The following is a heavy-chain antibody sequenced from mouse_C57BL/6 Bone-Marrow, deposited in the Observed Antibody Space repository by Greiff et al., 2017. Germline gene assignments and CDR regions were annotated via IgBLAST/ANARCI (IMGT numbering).Heavy chain of an antibody. V-gene: IGHV7-3*01. CDR2: IRNKANGYTT. D-gene: IGHD3-3*01. J-gene: IGHJ4*01. CDR1: GFTFTDYY. Sequence: DVQLVESGGGLVQPGGSLSLSCAASGFTFTDYYMSWVRQPPGKALEWLGFIRNKANGYTTEYSASVQGRFTISRANSQSILYRQMSALRAEDSATYYCARYKGFYAMDYWGQGTSVTVSS. CDR3: ARYKGFYAMDY.